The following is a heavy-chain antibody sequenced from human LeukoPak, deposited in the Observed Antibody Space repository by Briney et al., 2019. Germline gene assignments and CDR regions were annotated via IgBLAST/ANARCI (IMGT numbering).Heavy chain of an antibody. CDR1: GGSFSGYY. CDR2: INHSGST. Sequence: SETLSLTCAVYGGSFSGYYWSWIRQPPGKGLEWIGEINHSGSTNYNPSLKSRVTISVDTSKNQFSLKLSSVTAADTAVYYCARVPVDDFWSGYYVDYWGQGTLVTVSS. J-gene: IGHJ4*02. CDR3: ARVPVDDFWSGYYVDY. V-gene: IGHV4-34*01. D-gene: IGHD3-3*01.